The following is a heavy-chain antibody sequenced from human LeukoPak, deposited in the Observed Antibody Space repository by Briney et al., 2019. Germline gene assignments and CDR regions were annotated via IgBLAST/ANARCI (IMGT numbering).Heavy chain of an antibody. V-gene: IGHV3-11*01. D-gene: IGHD3-10*01. J-gene: IGHJ4*02. CDR3: ARANYGSGNYCFDY. Sequence: GGSLRLSCAASGFTFSGYYMGYIRQAPGKGLEWISYISSSGYTIYYADSVKGRFTISRDNAKNSPYLQMNSLRAEDTAVYYCARANYGSGNYCFDYWGQGTLVTVSS. CDR2: ISSSGYTI. CDR1: GFTFSGYY.